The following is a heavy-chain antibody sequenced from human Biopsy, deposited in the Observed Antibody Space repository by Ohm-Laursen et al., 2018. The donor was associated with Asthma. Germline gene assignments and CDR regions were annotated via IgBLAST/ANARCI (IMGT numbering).Heavy chain of an antibody. CDR2: VSWNSRDI. D-gene: IGHD3-3*02. Sequence: SLRLSCAATGFTFDDFAMHWVRQAPGEGLEWVASVSWNSRDIAYADSVRGRFAISRDNAKNSLYLQMNSLRAEDTAVYYCARTFHFWSPYHAEHYQLWGQGTLVTVSS. V-gene: IGHV3-9*01. CDR1: GFTFDDFA. J-gene: IGHJ1*01. CDR3: ARTFHFWSPYHAEHYQL.